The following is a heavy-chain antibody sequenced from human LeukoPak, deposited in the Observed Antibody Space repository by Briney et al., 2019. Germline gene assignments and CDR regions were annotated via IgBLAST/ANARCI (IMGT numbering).Heavy chain of an antibody. CDR3: ARDRSESDGMDV. J-gene: IGHJ6*02. CDR1: GGSISSYY. V-gene: IGHV4-4*07. CDR2: IYTSGST. Sequence: SETLSLTCTVSGGSISSYYWSWIRQPAGEGLEWIGRIYTSGSTNYNPSHKSRVTMSVDTSKNQFSLKLSSVTAADTAVYYCARDRSESDGMDVWGQGTTVTVSS.